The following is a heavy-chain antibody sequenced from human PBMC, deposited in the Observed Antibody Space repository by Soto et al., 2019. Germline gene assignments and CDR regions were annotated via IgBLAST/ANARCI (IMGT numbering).Heavy chain of an antibody. V-gene: IGHV4-59*01. CDR1: GGSISSYY. Sequence: QVQLQESGPGLVKPSETLSLTCTVSGGSISSYYWSWIRQPPGKGLEWIGYIYYSGSTNYNPSLKSRVTISVDTSKNQFSLKLSSVTAADTAVYYCARGGRITMVRGVSDWFDPWGQGTLVTVSS. CDR3: ARGGRITMVRGVSDWFDP. CDR2: IYYSGST. D-gene: IGHD3-10*01. J-gene: IGHJ5*02.